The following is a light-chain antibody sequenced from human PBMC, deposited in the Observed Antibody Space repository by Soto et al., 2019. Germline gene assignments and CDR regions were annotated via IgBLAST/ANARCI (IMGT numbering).Light chain of an antibody. CDR3: QSYDSSLRSYV. Sequence: QSVLTQPPPVSGSPGQSVPISCTGNSNEVGSYKRVSWYQQPPGTAPKLMIYEVSNRPSGVPDRFSGSKSGNTASLTISGLQAEDEADYYCQSYDSSLRSYVFGTGTKVTVL. CDR1: SNEVGSYKR. V-gene: IGLV2-18*02. CDR2: EVS. J-gene: IGLJ1*01.